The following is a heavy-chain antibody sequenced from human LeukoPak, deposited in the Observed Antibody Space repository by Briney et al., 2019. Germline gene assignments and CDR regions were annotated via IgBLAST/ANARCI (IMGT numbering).Heavy chain of an antibody. J-gene: IGHJ4*02. V-gene: IGHV1-2*02. Sequence: ASVKVSCKASGYTFTGYYMHWVRQAPGQGLEWMGWINPNSGGTNYAQKFQGRVTMTRDTSISTAYMELSRLRSDDTAVYYCARGGLLLWFGELLSPILDYWGQGTLVTVSS. CDR3: ARGGLLLWFGELLSPILDY. CDR2: INPNSGGT. D-gene: IGHD3-10*01. CDR1: GYTFTGYY.